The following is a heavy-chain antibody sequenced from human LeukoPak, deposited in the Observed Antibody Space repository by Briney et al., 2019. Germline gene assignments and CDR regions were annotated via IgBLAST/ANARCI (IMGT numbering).Heavy chain of an antibody. CDR3: ARDLAYYYGSGSFLNTYNWFDP. J-gene: IGHJ5*02. CDR2: INHSGST. D-gene: IGHD3-10*01. CDR1: GGSFSGYY. Sequence: SETLSLTCAVYGGSFSGYYWSWIRQPPGKGLEWIGEINHSGSTNYNPSLKSRVTISVDTSKNQFSLKLSSVTAADTAVYYCARDLAYYYGSGSFLNTYNWFDPWGQGTLVTVSS. V-gene: IGHV4-34*01.